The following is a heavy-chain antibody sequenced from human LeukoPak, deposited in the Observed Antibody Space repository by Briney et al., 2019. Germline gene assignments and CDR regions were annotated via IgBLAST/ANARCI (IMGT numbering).Heavy chain of an antibody. D-gene: IGHD2-2*01. V-gene: IGHV4-59*01. CDR3: ARAPQYCSGTACYPCYYGMDV. CDR1: GGSISSYY. CDR2: IFYSGST. J-gene: IGHJ6*02. Sequence: SETLSLTRTVSGGSISSYYWSWIRQPPGKGLEWIGCIFYSGSTNYNPSLASRVTISVDTSKNQFSLRLSSVTAADTAVYYCARAPQYCSGTACYPCYYGMDVWGQGTTVTVSS.